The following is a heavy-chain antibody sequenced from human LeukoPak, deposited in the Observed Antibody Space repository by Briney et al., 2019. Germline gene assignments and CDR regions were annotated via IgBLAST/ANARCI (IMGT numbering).Heavy chain of an antibody. V-gene: IGHV3-30*18. CDR3: AKGSAGQRRNWYFDL. CDR1: GFTFSSYG. J-gene: IGHJ2*01. Sequence: PGGSLRLSCAASGFTFSSYGMHWVRQAPGKGLEWVAVISYDGSNKYYADSVKGRFTISRDNSKNTLYLQMNSLRAEDTAVYYCAKGSAGQRRNWYFDLWGRGTLVTVSS. CDR2: ISYDGSNK. D-gene: IGHD6-25*01.